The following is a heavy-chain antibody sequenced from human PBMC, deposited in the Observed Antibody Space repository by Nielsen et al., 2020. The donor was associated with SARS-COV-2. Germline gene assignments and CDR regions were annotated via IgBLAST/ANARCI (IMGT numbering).Heavy chain of an antibody. V-gene: IGHV3-66*01. Sequence: GESLKISCAASGFMVSDSYMSWIRQAAGKGLDWVSVIYTDGNTSHADSVKGRFTISRDNSKNTLYLQMNSLRAEDTAVYYCARDNWGRMDVWGQGTTVTVSS. CDR1: GFMVSDSY. CDR2: IYTDGNT. J-gene: IGHJ6*02. CDR3: ARDNWGRMDV. D-gene: IGHD7-27*01.